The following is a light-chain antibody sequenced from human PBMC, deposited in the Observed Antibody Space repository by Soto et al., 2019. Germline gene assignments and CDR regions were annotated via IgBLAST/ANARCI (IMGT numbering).Light chain of an antibody. J-gene: IGLJ3*02. CDR3: QSHDSSLNSWV. CDR2: GNT. V-gene: IGLV1-40*01. CDR1: SSNIGAGYD. Sequence: QLVLTQPPSMSGAPGQRVTISCTGSSSNIGAGYDVHWYQLLPGTAPKLLIYGNTNRPSGVPDRFSGSKSGTSASLATTGLRAEDEADYYCQSHDSSLNSWVFGGGTKLTVL.